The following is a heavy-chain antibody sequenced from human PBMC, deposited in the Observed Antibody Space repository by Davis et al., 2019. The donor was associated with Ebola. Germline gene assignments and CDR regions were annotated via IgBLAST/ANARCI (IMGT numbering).Heavy chain of an antibody. CDR3: ASFRFNSPPN. D-gene: IGHD3-3*01. V-gene: IGHV3-66*01. CDR1: GLARSNY. J-gene: IGHJ4*02. Sequence: GGSLRLSCAVSGLARSNYMSWVRQAPGKGLEWVSLLFSGSGGSTYYVDSVKGRFTISRDSSEKTLYLQMNTLRAEDTAVYFCASFRFNSPPNWGQGTRVTVAS. CDR2: LFSGSGGST.